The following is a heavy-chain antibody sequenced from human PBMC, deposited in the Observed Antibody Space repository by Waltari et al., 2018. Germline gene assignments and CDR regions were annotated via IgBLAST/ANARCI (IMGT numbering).Heavy chain of an antibody. CDR3: AAWQNYYDSSGYYY. J-gene: IGHJ4*02. CDR2: INHSGRT. CDR1: GGSFSGYY. Sequence: QVQLQQWGAGLLKPSETLSLTCAVYGGSFSGYYWSWIRQPPGKGLEWIGEINHSGRTNYNPTLKSRVTISVDTSKNQFSLKLSSVTAADTAVYYCAAWQNYYDSSGYYYWGQGTLVTVSS. D-gene: IGHD3-22*01. V-gene: IGHV4-34*01.